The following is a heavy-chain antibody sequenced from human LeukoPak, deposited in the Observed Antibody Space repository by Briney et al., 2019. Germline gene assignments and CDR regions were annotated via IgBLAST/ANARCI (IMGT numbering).Heavy chain of an antibody. CDR1: GFTFSSYS. D-gene: IGHD6-6*01. J-gene: IGHJ6*02. V-gene: IGHV3-21*01. CDR3: ARYSSSSFYYYYGMDV. CDR2: ISSSSSYI. Sequence: KPGGSLRLSCAASGFTFSSYSMNWVRQAPGKGLEWVSSISSSSSYIYYADSVKGRFTISRDNAKNSLYLQMNSLRAEDTAVYYCARYSSSSFYYYYGMDVWGQGTTVTVSS.